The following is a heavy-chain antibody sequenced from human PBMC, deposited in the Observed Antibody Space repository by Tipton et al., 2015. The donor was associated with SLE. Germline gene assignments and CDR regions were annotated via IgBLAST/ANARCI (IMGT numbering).Heavy chain of an antibody. CDR3: AKTGAFGVVGIWDY. Sequence: SLRLSCAASGFNFGSFAMSWVRQAPGKGLEWVSAISASGGSSWYADSVKGRFTISRDNSKNTLYLQMSSLTAEDTAVYYCAKTGAFGVVGIWDYWGQGTLVTVSS. CDR2: ISASGGSS. CDR1: GFNFGSFA. V-gene: IGHV3-23*01. J-gene: IGHJ4*02. D-gene: IGHD3-3*01.